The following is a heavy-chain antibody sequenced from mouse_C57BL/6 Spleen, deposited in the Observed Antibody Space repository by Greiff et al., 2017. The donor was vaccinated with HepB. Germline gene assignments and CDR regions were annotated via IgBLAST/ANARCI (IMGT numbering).Heavy chain of an antibody. Sequence: QVQLQQSGPELVKPGASVKISCKASGYAFSSSWMNWVKQRPGKGLEWIGRIYPGDGDTNYNGKFKGKATLTADKSSSTAYMQLSSLTSEDSAVYFCARRRSGYYYAMDYWGQGTSVTVSS. CDR3: ARRRSGYYYAMDY. CDR2: IYPGDGDT. CDR1: GYAFSSSW. D-gene: IGHD1-1*01. J-gene: IGHJ4*01. V-gene: IGHV1-82*01.